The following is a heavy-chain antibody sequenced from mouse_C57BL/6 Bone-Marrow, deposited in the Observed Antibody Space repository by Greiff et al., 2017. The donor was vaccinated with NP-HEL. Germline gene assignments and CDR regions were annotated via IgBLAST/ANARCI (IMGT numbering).Heavy chain of an antibody. V-gene: IGHV1-69*01. J-gene: IGHJ3*01. Sequence: QVQLQQPGAELVMPGASVKLSCKASGYTFTSYWMHWVKPRPGQGLEWIGEIDPSDSYTNYNQKFKGKSTLTVDKSSSTAYMQLSSLTSEDSAVYYCAREDWAWFAYWGQGTLVTVSA. CDR3: AREDWAWFAY. D-gene: IGHD4-1*01. CDR1: GYTFTSYW. CDR2: IDPSDSYT.